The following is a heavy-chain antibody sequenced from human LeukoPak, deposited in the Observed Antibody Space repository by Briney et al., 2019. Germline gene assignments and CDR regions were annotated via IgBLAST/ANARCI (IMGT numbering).Heavy chain of an antibody. CDR2: IKPDGSEK. CDR1: GFTFSTYA. CDR3: VRGSSGTVVRGVAWAWFDP. D-gene: IGHD3-10*01. Sequence: GGSLRLSCAASGFTFSTYAMSWVRQAPGQGLEWVANIKPDGSEKHFVDSVRGRFTISRDNAKDSLYLQMNSLRAEDTAVYYCVRGSSGTVVRGVAWAWFDPWGQGTLVTVSS. V-gene: IGHV3-7*05. J-gene: IGHJ5*02.